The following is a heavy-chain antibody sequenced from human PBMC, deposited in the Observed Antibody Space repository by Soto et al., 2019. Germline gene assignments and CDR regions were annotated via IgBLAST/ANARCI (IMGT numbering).Heavy chain of an antibody. J-gene: IGHJ3*02. V-gene: IGHV1-18*01. CDR1: GYTFTSYG. CDR3: ARGHYDFWSGYLDAFDI. D-gene: IGHD3-3*01. Sequence: ASVKVSCKASGYTFTSYGISWVRQAPGQGLEWMGWISAYNGNTNYAQKFQGRVTMTRNTSISTAYMELSSLRSEDTAVYYCARGHYDFWSGYLDAFDIRGQRKMV. CDR2: ISAYNGNT.